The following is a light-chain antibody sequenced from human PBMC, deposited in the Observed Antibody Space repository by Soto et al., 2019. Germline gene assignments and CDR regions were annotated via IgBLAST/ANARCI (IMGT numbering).Light chain of an antibody. CDR2: GAS. V-gene: IGKV3-15*01. CDR1: QSVSSN. Sequence: EIVMTESPATLSVSPGERATLSCRASQSVSSNLDWYQQKPGQAPRLLIYGASTRATGIPARFSGSGSGTEFTLTISSLQSEDFAIYYCQQYNKWPQTFGQGTKVDIK. CDR3: QQYNKWPQT. J-gene: IGKJ1*01.